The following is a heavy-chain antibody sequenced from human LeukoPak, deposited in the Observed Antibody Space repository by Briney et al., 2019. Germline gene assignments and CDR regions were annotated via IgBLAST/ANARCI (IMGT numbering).Heavy chain of an antibody. CDR1: GGTFISYA. D-gene: IGHD5-24*01. J-gene: IGHJ4*02. CDR3: ARSDKRWLQSSPLDY. CDR2: IIPIFGTA. Sequence: GSSVKVSCKASGGTFISYAISWVRQAPGQGLEWMGGIIPIFGTANYAQKFQGRVTITTDESTSTAYMELSSLRSEDTAVYYCARSDKRWLQSSPLDYWGQGTLVTVSS. V-gene: IGHV1-69*05.